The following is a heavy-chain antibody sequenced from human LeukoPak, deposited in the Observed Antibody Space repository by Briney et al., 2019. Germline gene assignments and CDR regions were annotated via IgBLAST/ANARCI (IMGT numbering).Heavy chain of an antibody. J-gene: IGHJ3*02. CDR2: INAGNGNT. Sequence: GASVKVSCKASGYTFTSYAMHWVRQAPGQRLEWMGWINAGNGNTKYSQKFQGRVTITRDTSASTAYMELSSLRSEDTAVYYCARILTGYPDDAIDIWGQGTMVTVSS. CDR3: ARILTGYPDDAIDI. CDR1: GYTFTSYA. D-gene: IGHD3-9*01. V-gene: IGHV1-3*01.